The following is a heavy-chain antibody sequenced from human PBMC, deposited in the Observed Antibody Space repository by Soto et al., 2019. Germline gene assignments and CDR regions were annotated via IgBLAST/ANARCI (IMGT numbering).Heavy chain of an antibody. Sequence: SETLSLTCTVSGGSISSYYWSWIRQPPGKGLEWIGYIYYSGSTNYNPSLKSRVTISVDTSKNQFSLKLSSVTAADTAVYYCARDAPRRDDFWSGYYTDDAFDIWGQGTMVTVSS. CDR3: ARDAPRRDDFWSGYYTDDAFDI. CDR1: GGSISSYY. D-gene: IGHD3-3*01. CDR2: IYYSGST. V-gene: IGHV4-59*01. J-gene: IGHJ3*02.